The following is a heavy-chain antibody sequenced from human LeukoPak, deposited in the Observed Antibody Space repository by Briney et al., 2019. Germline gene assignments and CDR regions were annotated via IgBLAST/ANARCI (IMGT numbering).Heavy chain of an antibody. D-gene: IGHD2-2*01. Sequence: RGTLRLSCAASGFTFDDYGMSWGRQAPGKGLESVSGINWHGSSTGYADSVKGRFTISRDNAKNSLYLQTKSLRAEDMALYHCARDLRYCSSTSCYAVGFDPWGQGTLVTVSS. CDR2: INWHGSST. CDR3: ARDLRYCSSTSCYAVGFDP. J-gene: IGHJ5*02. V-gene: IGHV3-20*01. CDR1: GFTFDDYG.